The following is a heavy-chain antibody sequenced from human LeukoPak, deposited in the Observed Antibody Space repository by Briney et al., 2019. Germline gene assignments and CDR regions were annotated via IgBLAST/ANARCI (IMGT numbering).Heavy chain of an antibody. D-gene: IGHD1-26*01. CDR3: ARVPRELAGK. V-gene: IGHV1-8*01. CDR1: GYTFTSYD. CDR2: MNPNGGKI. J-gene: IGHJ4*02. Sequence: GASVTVSCKASGYTFTSYDINWVRQAAGQGLEWMGYMNPNGGKIVYAQKLQGRVTMTSNNSISTAYMELSSLRSEDTAVYYCARVPRELAGKWGQGTLVTVSS.